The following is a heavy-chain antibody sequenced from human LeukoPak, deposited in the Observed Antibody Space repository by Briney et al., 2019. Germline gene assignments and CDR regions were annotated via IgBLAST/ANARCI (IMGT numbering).Heavy chain of an antibody. CDR2: IIPIFGTA. CDR1: GGTFSSYA. CDR3: AISLRDGYNLAYYYYYYMDV. V-gene: IGHV1-69*13. Sequence: SVKVSCKASGGTFSSYAISWVRQAPGQGLEWMGGIIPIFGTANYAQKFQGRVTITADESTSTAYMELSSLRSEDTAVYYCAISLRDGYNLAYYYYYYMDVWGKGTTVTVSS. D-gene: IGHD5-24*01. J-gene: IGHJ6*03.